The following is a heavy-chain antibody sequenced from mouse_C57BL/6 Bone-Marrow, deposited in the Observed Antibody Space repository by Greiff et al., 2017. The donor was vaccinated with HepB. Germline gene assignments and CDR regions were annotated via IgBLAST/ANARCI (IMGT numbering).Heavy chain of an antibody. CDR1: GYAFSSSW. V-gene: IGHV1-82*01. CDR3: ARERDYYGS. CDR2: IYPGDGDT. J-gene: IGHJ3*01. Sequence: VKLQESGPELVKPGASVKISCKASGYAFSSSWMNWVKQRPGKGLEWIGRIYPGDGDTNYNGKFKGKATLTAYKSSSTAYMQLSSLTSEDSAVYFCARERDYYGSWGQGTLVTVSA. D-gene: IGHD1-1*01.